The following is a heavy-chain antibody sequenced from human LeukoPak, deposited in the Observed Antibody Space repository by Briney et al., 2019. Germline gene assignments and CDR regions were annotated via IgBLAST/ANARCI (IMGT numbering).Heavy chain of an antibody. CDR2: IYYSGGT. D-gene: IGHD3-10*01. V-gene: IGHV4-39*07. Sequence: SETLSLTCTVSGGSISSSSYYWGWIRQPPGKGLEWIGSIYYSGGTYYNPSLKSRVTISVDTSKNQFSLKLSSATAADTAVYYCARDSTVGSGRNWFDPWGQGTLVTVSS. J-gene: IGHJ5*02. CDR3: ARDSTVGSGRNWFDP. CDR1: GGSISSSSYY.